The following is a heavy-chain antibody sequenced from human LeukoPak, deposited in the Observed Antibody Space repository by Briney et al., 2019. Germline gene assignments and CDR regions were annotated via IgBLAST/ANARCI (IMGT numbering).Heavy chain of an antibody. CDR2: ISSGSSYI. J-gene: IGHJ2*01. D-gene: IGHD3-10*01. CDR3: ARVGAKGGWYFDL. V-gene: IGHV3-21*01. Sequence: GGSLRLSCAFSGFTFRSYGMNWVRQAPGKGLEWASSISSGSSYIYYADSVKGRFTISRDNAKNSLHLQMNSLRADDTAVYYCARVGAKGGWYFDLWGRGTLVTVSS. CDR1: GFTFRSYG.